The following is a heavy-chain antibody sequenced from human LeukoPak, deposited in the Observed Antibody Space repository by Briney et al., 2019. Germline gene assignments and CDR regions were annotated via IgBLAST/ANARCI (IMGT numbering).Heavy chain of an antibody. D-gene: IGHD6-19*01. CDR1: GFTFSRFA. CDR2: IPHDGGNK. CDR3: ATPYTSGWSLYFDN. Sequence: GRSLRLSCAASGFTFSRFAVHWVRQAPDKGLEWVAVIPHDGGNKYYADSVKGRFTISRDNSKNTLYLQMNGLRAEETAMYYCATPYTSGWSLYFDNWGQGTLVTVSS. V-gene: IGHV3-30-3*01. J-gene: IGHJ4*02.